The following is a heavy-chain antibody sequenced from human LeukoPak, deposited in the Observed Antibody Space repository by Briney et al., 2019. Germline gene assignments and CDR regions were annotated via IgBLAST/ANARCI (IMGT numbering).Heavy chain of an antibody. V-gene: IGHV4-39*07. CDR3: ARGHVDTAMGHFDY. D-gene: IGHD5-18*01. CDR2: IYYSGST. Sequence: PSETLSLTCTVSGGSISSSSYYWGWIRQPPGKGLEWIGRIYYSGSTYYNPSLKSRVTISVDTSKNQFSLKLSSVTAADTAVYYCARGHVDTAMGHFDYWGQGTLVTVSS. J-gene: IGHJ4*02. CDR1: GGSISSSSYY.